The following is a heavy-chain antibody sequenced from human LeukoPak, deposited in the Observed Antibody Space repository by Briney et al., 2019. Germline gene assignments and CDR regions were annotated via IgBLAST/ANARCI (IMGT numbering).Heavy chain of an antibody. CDR3: ATYYYDSSAGIDP. CDR1: GYTFTGYY. CDR2: INPNSGGT. V-gene: IGHV1-2*06. D-gene: IGHD3-22*01. J-gene: IGHJ5*02. Sequence: ASVKVSCKASGYTFTGYYMHWVRQAPGQGLEWMGRINPNSGGTNYAQKFQGRVTMTRDTSISTAYMELSRLRSDDTAVYYCATYYYDSSAGIDPWGQGTLVTVSS.